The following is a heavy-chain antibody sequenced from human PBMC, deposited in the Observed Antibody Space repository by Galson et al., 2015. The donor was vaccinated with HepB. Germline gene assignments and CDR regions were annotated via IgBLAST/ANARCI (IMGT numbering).Heavy chain of an antibody. V-gene: IGHV1-3*01. J-gene: IGHJ5*02. Sequence: SVKVSCKASGYTFTSYAMHWVRQAPGQRLEWMGWINAGNGNTKYSQKFQGRVTITRDTSASTAYMELSSLRSEDTAVYYCAGTSEICPGSTSCYNRWFDPWGQGTLVTVSS. CDR3: AGTSEICPGSTSCYNRWFDP. CDR1: GYTFTSYA. CDR2: INAGNGNT. D-gene: IGHD2-2*02.